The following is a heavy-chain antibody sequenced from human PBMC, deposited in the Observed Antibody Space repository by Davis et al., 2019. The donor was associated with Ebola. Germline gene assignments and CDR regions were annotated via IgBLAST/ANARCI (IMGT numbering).Heavy chain of an antibody. Sequence: ASVKVSCKASGYTFTNYYVHWVRQAPGQGLEWMGIINPGGGGTSYAQKFQGRVSMTRDTSTSTVYMEVSGLSYEDTAIYFCARDPKLDGMDVWGKGTTVTVSS. CDR3: ARDPKLDGMDV. CDR1: GYTFTNYY. D-gene: IGHD6-13*01. V-gene: IGHV1-46*01. CDR2: INPGGGGT. J-gene: IGHJ6*04.